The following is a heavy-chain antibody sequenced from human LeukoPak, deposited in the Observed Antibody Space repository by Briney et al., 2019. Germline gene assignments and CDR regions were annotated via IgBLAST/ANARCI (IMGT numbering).Heavy chain of an antibody. V-gene: IGHV3-48*04. D-gene: IGHD6-19*01. J-gene: IGHJ4*02. CDR2: IRGSGSTM. Sequence: GGSLRLSCAASGFTFSSYSMNWVRQTPGKGLEWVSYIRGSGSTMYYAGSVKGRFTISRDNAKNSLYLQMNSLSAEDTAVYYCARAFLGIAVAANFDYWGQGTLVTVSS. CDR3: ARAFLGIAVAANFDY. CDR1: GFTFSSYS.